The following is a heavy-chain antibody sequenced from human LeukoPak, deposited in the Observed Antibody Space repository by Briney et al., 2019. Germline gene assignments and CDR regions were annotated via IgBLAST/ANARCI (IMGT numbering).Heavy chain of an antibody. D-gene: IGHD3-10*01. CDR3: AQGFRITVVPGVIAGGY. CDR2: IVCSDSNT. Sequence: GSLLLSSAASGFTFSSCAMSWVRRAPGKGLEWVAPIVCSDSNTFYADSVKGRFTISRDNAKNTLYLQMNSLSVEDTAVYYCAQGFRITVVPGVIAGGYWGQGTLVPVSS. J-gene: IGHJ4*02. CDR1: GFTFSSCA. V-gene: IGHV3-23*01.